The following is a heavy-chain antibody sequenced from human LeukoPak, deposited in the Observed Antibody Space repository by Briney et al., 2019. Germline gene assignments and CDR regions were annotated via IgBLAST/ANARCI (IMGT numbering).Heavy chain of an antibody. Sequence: GGSLRLSCAASGFTFSSYAMSWVRQAPGKGLEWVSSISGNTKTIYYADSVKGRFTISRDNSKNTLYLQMNSLRAEDTAVHYCAKRHILPAAINFVYWGQGTLVTVSS. D-gene: IGHD2-2*01. V-gene: IGHV3-23*01. CDR2: ISGNTKTI. CDR1: GFTFSSYA. CDR3: AKRHILPAAINFVY. J-gene: IGHJ4*02.